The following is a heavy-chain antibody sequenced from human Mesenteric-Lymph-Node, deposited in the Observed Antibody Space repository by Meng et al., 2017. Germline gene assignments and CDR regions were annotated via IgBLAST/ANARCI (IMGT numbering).Heavy chain of an antibody. Sequence: QWPPQESGPGRVRPSGTLSLPCTVSGGPVSSGSHYWSWIRQPPGKGLEWIGYIYYSGSTNYNPSLKSRVTISVDTSKNQLSLMLSSVTAADTAVYYCARRPTGIDYWGQGTLVTVSS. CDR1: GGPVSSGSHY. CDR2: IYYSGST. V-gene: IGHV4-61*01. J-gene: IGHJ4*02. D-gene: IGHD2-8*02. CDR3: ARRPTGIDY.